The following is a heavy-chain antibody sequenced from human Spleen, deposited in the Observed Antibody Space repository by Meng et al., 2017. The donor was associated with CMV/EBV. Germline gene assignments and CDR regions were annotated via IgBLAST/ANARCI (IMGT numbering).Heavy chain of an antibody. D-gene: IGHD2-2*01. CDR3: ARHPLVVPAAQTFDI. Sequence: SETLSLTCAVYGGSFSGYYWRWIRQPPGKGLEWIGEINHSGSTNYNPSLKSRVTISVDTSKKQFSLKLTSVTAADTAVYYCARHPLVVPAAQTFDIWGQGTMVTVSS. J-gene: IGHJ3*02. CDR1: GGSFSGYY. V-gene: IGHV4-34*01. CDR2: INHSGST.